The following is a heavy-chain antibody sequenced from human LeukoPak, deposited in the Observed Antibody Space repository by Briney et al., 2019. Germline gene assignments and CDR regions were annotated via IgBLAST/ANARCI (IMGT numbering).Heavy chain of an antibody. CDR2: IYYSGST. Sequence: PSETLSLTCTVSGGSISSYYWSWIRQPPGKGLEWIGYIYYSGSTNHNPSLKSRVTISVDTSKNQFSLKLSSVTAADTAVYYCARLGAMVRGVIISPHMDVWGKGTTVTISS. CDR1: GGSISSYY. V-gene: IGHV4-59*08. D-gene: IGHD3-10*01. CDR3: ARLGAMVRGVIISPHMDV. J-gene: IGHJ6*03.